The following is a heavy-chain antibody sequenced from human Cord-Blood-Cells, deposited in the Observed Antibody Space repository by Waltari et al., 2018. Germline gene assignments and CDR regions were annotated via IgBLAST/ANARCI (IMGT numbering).Heavy chain of an antibody. CDR3: ASGYGSGSYYNDPSYFDY. J-gene: IGHJ4*02. Sequence: QVQLQESGPGLVKPSETLSLTCTVSGGSISSYYWSWIRQPAGKGLEWIGRIYTSGSTNYNPSLKSRVTMSVDTSKNQFSLKLSSVTAADTAVYYCASGYGSGSYYNDPSYFDYWGQGTLVTVSS. D-gene: IGHD3-10*01. CDR1: GGSISSYY. CDR2: IYTSGST. V-gene: IGHV4-4*07.